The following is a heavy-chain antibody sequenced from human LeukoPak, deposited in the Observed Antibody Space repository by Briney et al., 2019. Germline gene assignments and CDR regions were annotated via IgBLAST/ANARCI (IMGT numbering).Heavy chain of an antibody. Sequence: SETLSLTCAVYGGSLSNYYWSWIRQPPGKGLEWIGEINHSGSTNYNPSLKSRVTISVDTSKNQFSLKLSSVTAADTAVYYCARGRENDYGSGSLPLYHHYYGMDVWGKGTTVTVSS. CDR1: GGSLSNYY. CDR3: ARGRENDYGSGSLPLYHHYYGMDV. D-gene: IGHD3-10*01. J-gene: IGHJ6*04. V-gene: IGHV4-34*01. CDR2: INHSGST.